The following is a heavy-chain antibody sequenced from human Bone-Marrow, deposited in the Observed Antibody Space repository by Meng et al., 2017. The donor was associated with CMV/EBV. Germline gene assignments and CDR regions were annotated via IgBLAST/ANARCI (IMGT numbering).Heavy chain of an antibody. Sequence: GGSLRLSCAASGFTFSGYGMHWVRQAPGKGLEWVSSISSSSSYIYYADSVKGRFTISRDNAKNSLYLQMNSLRAEDTAVYYCARVDGATTYTLYAFDIWGQGTMVTVSS. J-gene: IGHJ3*02. CDR3: ARVDGATTYTLYAFDI. D-gene: IGHD3-16*01. CDR2: ISSSSSYI. CDR1: GFTFSGYG. V-gene: IGHV3-21*01.